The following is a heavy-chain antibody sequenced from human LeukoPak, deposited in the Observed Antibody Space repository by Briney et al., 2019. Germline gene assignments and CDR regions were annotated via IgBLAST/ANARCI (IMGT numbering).Heavy chain of an antibody. Sequence: SETLSLTCTVSGGSISSGSYYWSWIRQPAGKGLEWIGRIYTSGSTNYNPSLKSRVTISVDTSKNQFSLKLSSVTAADTAVYYCARAVTTNPPSYYYYYYMDVWGKGTTVSVSS. D-gene: IGHD4-11*01. V-gene: IGHV4-61*02. CDR3: ARAVTTNPPSYYYYYYMDV. CDR1: GGSISSGSYY. CDR2: IYTSGST. J-gene: IGHJ6*03.